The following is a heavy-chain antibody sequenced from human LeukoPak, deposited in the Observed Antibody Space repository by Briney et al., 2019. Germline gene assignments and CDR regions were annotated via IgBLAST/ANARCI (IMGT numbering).Heavy chain of an antibody. CDR3: AATQYDFWSGYPNWFDP. J-gene: IGHJ5*02. CDR2: ISAYNGNT. Sequence: ASVKVSCKASGYIFTNYGMNWVRQAPGQGLEWMGWISAYNGNTNYAQELQGRVTMTTDTSTSTAYMELRSLRSDDTAVYYCAATQYDFWSGYPNWFDPWGQGTLVTVSS. CDR1: GYIFTNYG. D-gene: IGHD3-3*01. V-gene: IGHV1-18*01.